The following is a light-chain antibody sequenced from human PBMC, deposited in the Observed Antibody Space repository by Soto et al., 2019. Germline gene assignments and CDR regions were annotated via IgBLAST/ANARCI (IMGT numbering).Light chain of an antibody. Sequence: QSSTSPSTLSASLGERVSITCRASQSISSWLAWYQQRPGKAPKLLIYDASSLESGVPSRFSGSGSGTEFTLTISRLQPEDFATYYCQQYNSYPGTFGQGTKVDIK. CDR2: DAS. V-gene: IGKV1-5*01. CDR1: QSISSW. CDR3: QQYNSYPGT. J-gene: IGKJ1*01.